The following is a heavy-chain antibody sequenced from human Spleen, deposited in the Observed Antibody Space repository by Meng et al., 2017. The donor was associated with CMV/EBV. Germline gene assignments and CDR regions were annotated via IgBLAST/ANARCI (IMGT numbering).Heavy chain of an antibody. CDR3: ARDWEDRGSHVVTDY. CDR1: GYTFTTYG. V-gene: IGHV1-18*01. D-gene: IGHD4-23*01. J-gene: IGHJ4*02. CDR2: ISTQKGET. Sequence: SGYTFTTYGVSWLRQAPGQGLEWIGWISTQKGETNFAQKFQDRLILTTDTSTRTAYMELRNLRSDDTAVYYCARDWEDRGSHVVTDYCGQGTLVTVSS.